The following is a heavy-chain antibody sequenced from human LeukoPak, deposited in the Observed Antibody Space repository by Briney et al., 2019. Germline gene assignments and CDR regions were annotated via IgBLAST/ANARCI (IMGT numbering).Heavy chain of an antibody. V-gene: IGHV3-21*01. J-gene: IGHJ4*02. CDR3: ARHIATIAAAAVDY. Sequence: GGSLRLSCAASGFPFRSYSMNWVRQAPGTGLECVSSISSSSSYIYYADSVKVRFIISRDNAKNSLYLQMNSLRAEDTAVYYCARHIATIAAAAVDYWGQGTLVTVSS. D-gene: IGHD6-13*01. CDR2: ISSSSSYI. CDR1: GFPFRSYS.